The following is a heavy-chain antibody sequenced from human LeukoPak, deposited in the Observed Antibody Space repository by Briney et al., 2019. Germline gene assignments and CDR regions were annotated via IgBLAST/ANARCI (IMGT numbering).Heavy chain of an antibody. CDR1: GYTFTGYY. CDR2: INPNSGGT. CDR3: ARGPRIQLRYYYYGMDV. J-gene: IGHJ6*02. V-gene: IGHV1-2*02. D-gene: IGHD5-18*01. Sequence: GASVKVSCKASGYTFTGYYMHWVRQAPGQGLEWMGWINPNSGGTNYAQKFQGRVTMTRDTSISTAYMELSRLRSDDTAVYYCARGPRIQLRYYYYGMDVWGQGTTVTVSS.